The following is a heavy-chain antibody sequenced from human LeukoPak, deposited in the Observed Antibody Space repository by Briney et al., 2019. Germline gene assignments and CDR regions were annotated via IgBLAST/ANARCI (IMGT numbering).Heavy chain of an antibody. CDR3: ARYCSSTSCYGEFDP. CDR2: INPNSGGT. CDR1: GYTFTGYY. V-gene: IGHV1-2*02. Sequence: GASVKVSCKASGYTFTGYYMHWVRQAPGLELEWMGWINPNSGGTNYAQKFQGRVTMTRDTSISTAYMELSRLRSDDTAAYYCARYCSSTSCYGEFDPWGQGTLVTVSS. D-gene: IGHD2-2*01. J-gene: IGHJ5*02.